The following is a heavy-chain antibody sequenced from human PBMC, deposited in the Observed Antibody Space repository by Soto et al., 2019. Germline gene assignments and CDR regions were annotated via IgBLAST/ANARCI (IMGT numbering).Heavy chain of an antibody. Sequence: GESLKISCKASGYSFTNYWINWVRQMPGKGLEWMGRVDPSDSETNYSPSFQGHVTISADKSFSTTSLQWSSLKASDTAMYYCATSYYYGSGTSMETMDVWGQGTTVTVSS. CDR3: ATSYYYGSGTSMETMDV. D-gene: IGHD3-10*01. J-gene: IGHJ6*02. V-gene: IGHV5-10-1*01. CDR1: GYSFTNYW. CDR2: VDPSDSET.